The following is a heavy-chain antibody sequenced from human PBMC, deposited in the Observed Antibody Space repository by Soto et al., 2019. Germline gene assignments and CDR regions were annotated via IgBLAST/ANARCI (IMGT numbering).Heavy chain of an antibody. D-gene: IGHD3-10*01. CDR2: ISAYNGNT. J-gene: IGHJ6*02. Sequence: ASVKMPCKASGYPFTSYGISWARQAPGQRLEWMKWISAYNGNTNYAQKLQGRVTMTTDTSTSTAYRELRILISGDTAVNYIARVLPMVRGVIMIGTYYYGRGVWGQGTTVTVSS. CDR1: GYPFTSYG. V-gene: IGHV1-18*01. CDR3: ARVLPMVRGVIMIGTYYYGRGV.